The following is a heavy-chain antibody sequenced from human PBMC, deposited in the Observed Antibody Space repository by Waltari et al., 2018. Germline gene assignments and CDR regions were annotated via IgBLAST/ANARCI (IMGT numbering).Heavy chain of an antibody. CDR3: AECRGVRGVIPFDY. J-gene: IGHJ4*02. CDR2: MSGGSDNT. D-gene: IGHD3-10*01. Sequence: EVQLVESGGGLVQPGGSLRLSCAASGFTFSTYGMSWVRQAPGKGLEGVSAMSGGSDNTHYADSVKGRFTISRDNSKNTLYLQMNSLRADDTAVYYCAECRGVRGVIPFDYWGQGTLVTVSS. CDR1: GFTFSTYG. V-gene: IGHV3-23*04.